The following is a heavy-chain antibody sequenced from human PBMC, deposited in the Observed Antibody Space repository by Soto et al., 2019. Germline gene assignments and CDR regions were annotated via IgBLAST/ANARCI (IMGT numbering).Heavy chain of an antibody. V-gene: IGHV3-33*01. CDR1: GFTFSSYG. CDR3: ARFSGSYYGGDY. CDR2: IWYDGSNK. J-gene: IGHJ4*02. Sequence: PGGSLRLSCAASGFTFSSYGMHWVRQAPGKGLEWVAVIWYDGSNKYYADSVKGRFTISRDNSKNTLYLQMNSLRAEDTAVYYCARFSGSYYGGDYWGQGTLVTVSS. D-gene: IGHD1-26*01.